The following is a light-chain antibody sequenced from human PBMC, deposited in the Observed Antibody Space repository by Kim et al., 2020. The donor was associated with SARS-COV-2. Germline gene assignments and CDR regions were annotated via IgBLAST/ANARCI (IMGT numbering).Light chain of an antibody. Sequence: LSPGERATLACRASQSVSSSYLAWYQQKPGQAPRLLIYGASSRATGIPDRFSGSGSGTDFTLTISRLEPEDFAVYYCQQYGSSPRTFGQGTKLEIK. CDR2: GAS. J-gene: IGKJ2*01. CDR3: QQYGSSPRT. V-gene: IGKV3-20*01. CDR1: QSVSSSY.